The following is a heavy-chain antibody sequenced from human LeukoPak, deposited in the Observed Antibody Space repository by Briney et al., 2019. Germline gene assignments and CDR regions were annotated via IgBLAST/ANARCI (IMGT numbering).Heavy chain of an antibody. CDR1: GFTVSNNY. Sequence: GGSLRLSCAISGFTVSNNYMSWVRQPPGKGLEWVSVIYSGGSTYYADSVKGRFTISRDTSKNTLYLQMNSLRAEDTAVYYCARGGGAYCGGVCFRAFDIWGQGTMVTVSP. CDR3: ARGGGAYCGGVCFRAFDI. D-gene: IGHD2-21*02. CDR2: IYSGGST. J-gene: IGHJ3*02. V-gene: IGHV3-53*01.